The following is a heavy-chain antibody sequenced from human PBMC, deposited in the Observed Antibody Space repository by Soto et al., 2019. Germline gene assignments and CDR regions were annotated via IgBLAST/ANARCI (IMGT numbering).Heavy chain of an antibody. CDR2: MNPNSGNA. CDR1: GYTFTSYD. J-gene: IGHJ6*02. D-gene: IGHD4-4*01. CDR3: ARGLRYSNYGDYYYGMDV. V-gene: IGHV1-8*01. Sequence: ASVKVSYKASGYTFTSYDINWVRQATGQGLEWMGWMNPNSGNAGYAQKFQGRVTMTRNTSISTAYMELSSLRSEDTAVYYCARGLRYSNYGDYYYGMDVWGQGTTVTVSS.